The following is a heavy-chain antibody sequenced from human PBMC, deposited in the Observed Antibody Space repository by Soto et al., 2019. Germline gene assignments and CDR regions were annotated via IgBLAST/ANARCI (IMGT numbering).Heavy chain of an antibody. CDR1: GGTFSSYT. CDR2: IIPILGIT. J-gene: IGHJ6*02. D-gene: IGHD2-2*01. V-gene: IGHV1-69*02. Sequence: QVQLVQSGAEVKKPGSSVKVSCKASGGTFSSYTISWVRQAPGQGLEWMGRIIPILGITNYAQKFQGRVTITADKSTSTAYRELSSLRSEDTAVYYCARGYQLLNYYYYGMDVWGQGTTVTVSS. CDR3: ARGYQLLNYYYYGMDV.